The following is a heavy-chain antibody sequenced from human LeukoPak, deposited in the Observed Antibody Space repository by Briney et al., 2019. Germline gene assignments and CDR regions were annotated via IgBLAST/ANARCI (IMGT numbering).Heavy chain of an antibody. CDR1: GGSFSSGSYY. Sequence: PSETLSLTCTVSGGSFSSGSYYWSWIRQPPGKGLEWIGYIYYSGSTNYNPSLKSRVTISVDTSKNQFSLKLSSVTAADTAVYYCARGDSSGYPYFDYWGQGTLVTVSS. J-gene: IGHJ4*02. CDR2: IYYSGST. CDR3: ARGDSSGYPYFDY. V-gene: IGHV4-61*01. D-gene: IGHD3-22*01.